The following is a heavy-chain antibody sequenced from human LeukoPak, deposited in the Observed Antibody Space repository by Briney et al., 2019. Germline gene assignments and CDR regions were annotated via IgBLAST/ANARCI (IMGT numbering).Heavy chain of an antibody. V-gene: IGHV3-23*01. Sequence: GGSLRLSCAASGLTFSSYTMSWVRQAPGKGLEWVSTITTSDGNTYYADSVKGRFTVSRDNSKNTLYLQMNSLRAEDTAVYYCAKDGGLWISAHWGDSWGRGTLVTVSS. CDR1: GLTFSSYT. D-gene: IGHD2-2*03. J-gene: IGHJ4*02. CDR3: AKDGGLWISAHWGDS. CDR2: ITTSDGNT.